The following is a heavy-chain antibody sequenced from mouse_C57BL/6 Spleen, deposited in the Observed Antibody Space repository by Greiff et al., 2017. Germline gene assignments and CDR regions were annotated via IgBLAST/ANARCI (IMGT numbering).Heavy chain of an antibody. CDR1: GYTFTDYN. CDR2: INPNNGGT. J-gene: IGHJ2*01. D-gene: IGHD1-1*01. Sequence: EVQLQQSGPELVKPGASVKIPCTASGYTFTDYNMDWVKQSHGKSLEWIGDINPNNGGTIYNQKFKGKATLTVAKSSSTADMELRSLTSEDTAVYYCARSALLYYGSSPFDYWGQGTTLTVSS. CDR3: ARSALLYYGSSPFDY. V-gene: IGHV1-18*01.